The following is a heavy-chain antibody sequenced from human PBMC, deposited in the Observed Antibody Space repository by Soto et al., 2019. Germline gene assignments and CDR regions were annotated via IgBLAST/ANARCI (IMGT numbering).Heavy chain of an antibody. Sequence: QVRLVQSGTEVKKPGASVKVSCMVSGYSFSNFDINWVRQATGQGLEWMGWMSPKNGDVGYAQKFQGRVTMTSNNAINTSYMELNDLRPEDTVVYYCVRPWRYWGQGSPVTV. J-gene: IGHJ4*02. V-gene: IGHV1-8*02. CDR3: VRPWRY. CDR2: MSPKNGDV. D-gene: IGHD3-3*01. CDR1: GYSFSNFD.